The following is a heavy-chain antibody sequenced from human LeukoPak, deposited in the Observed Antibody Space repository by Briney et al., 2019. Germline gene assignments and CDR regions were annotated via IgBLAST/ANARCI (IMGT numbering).Heavy chain of an antibody. Sequence: SETLSLTCTVSGYSISSGHYWSWIRQPPGKGLEWIGSMYHSGSTYYNPPLKSRVTISVDTSKNQFSLKLSSVTAADTAEYYCARLPRAAAPQYLQHWGQGTLVTVSS. J-gene: IGHJ1*01. V-gene: IGHV4-38-2*02. CDR2: MYHSGST. CDR3: ARLPRAAAPQYLQH. CDR1: GYSISSGHY. D-gene: IGHD6-13*01.